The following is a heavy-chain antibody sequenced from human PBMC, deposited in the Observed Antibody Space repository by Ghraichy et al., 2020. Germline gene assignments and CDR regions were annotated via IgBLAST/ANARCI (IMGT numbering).Heavy chain of an antibody. Sequence: GESLNISCAASGFTFSSYGMHWVRQAPGKGLEWVAVISYDGSNKYYADSVKGRFTISRDNSKNTLYLQMNSLRAEDTAVYYCAKSGVVGSWRYYFDYWGQGTLVTVSS. V-gene: IGHV3-30*18. CDR1: GFTFSSYG. CDR3: AKSGVVGSWRYYFDY. D-gene: IGHD6-13*01. CDR2: ISYDGSNK. J-gene: IGHJ4*02.